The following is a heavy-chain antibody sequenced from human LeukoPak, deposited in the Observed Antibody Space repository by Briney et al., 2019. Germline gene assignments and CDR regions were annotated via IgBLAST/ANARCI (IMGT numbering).Heavy chain of an antibody. Sequence: SETLSLTCTVSGGSISSGGYYWSWIRQHRGRGLEWIGYIYYSGSTYYNPPLKSRVTISVDTSKNHFSLKLSSVTAADTAVYYCARVFGSSWYVDYWGQGTLVTVSS. J-gene: IGHJ4*02. CDR1: GGSISSGGYY. V-gene: IGHV4-31*03. D-gene: IGHD6-13*01. CDR2: IYYSGST. CDR3: ARVFGSSWYVDY.